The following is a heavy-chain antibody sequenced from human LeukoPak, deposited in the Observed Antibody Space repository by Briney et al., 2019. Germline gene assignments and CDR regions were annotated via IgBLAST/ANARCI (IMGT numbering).Heavy chain of an antibody. D-gene: IGHD6-13*01. V-gene: IGHV4-59*01. J-gene: IGHJ4*02. Sequence: SETLSLTCTVSGGSISSYYWSWIRQPPGKGLEWIGYIYYSGSTNYNLSLKSRVTISVDTSKNQFSLKLSSVTAADTAVYYCARSGLTIAAADSWGQGTLVTVSS. CDR2: IYYSGST. CDR1: GGSISSYY. CDR3: ARSGLTIAAADS.